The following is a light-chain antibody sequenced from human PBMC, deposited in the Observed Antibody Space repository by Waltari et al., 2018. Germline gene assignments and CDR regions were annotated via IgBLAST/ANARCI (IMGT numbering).Light chain of an antibody. Sequence: SALTQPASVSGSPGESIPISCTGNDSDVGSYKYFSWYQQYPGKSPKLLIYDVYARPSGVSNRFSGSKSVNTASLTISGLQAEDEAEYFCSSYTSISTVIFGGGTKVSVL. CDR2: DVY. J-gene: IGLJ2*01. V-gene: IGLV2-14*01. CDR1: DSDVGSYKY. CDR3: SSYTSISTVI.